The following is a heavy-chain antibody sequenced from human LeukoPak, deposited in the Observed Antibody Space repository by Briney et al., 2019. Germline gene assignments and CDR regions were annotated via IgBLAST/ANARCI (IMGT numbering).Heavy chain of an antibody. D-gene: IGHD3-3*01. CDR1: GGTFSSYA. CDR2: IFPILGIA. CDR3: ASSADYDFWSGPYNWFDP. V-gene: IGHV1-69*04. Sequence: SVKVSCKASGGTFSSYAISWVRQAPGPGLEWMGRIFPILGIANYAQKFQGRVTITADKSTSTAYMELSSLRSEDTAVYYCASSADYDFWSGPYNWFDPWGQGTLVTVSS. J-gene: IGHJ5*02.